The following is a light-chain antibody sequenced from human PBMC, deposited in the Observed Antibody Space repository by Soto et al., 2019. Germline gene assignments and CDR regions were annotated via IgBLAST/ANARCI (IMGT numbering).Light chain of an antibody. Sequence: QSVLTQPASVSGSPGQSITISCTGTGSDVGGYNYVSWYQQHPDKAPKLMIYEVSNRPSGVSNRFSGSKSGNTASLTISGLQAEDEADYYCSSYTSTTTPHVVFGGGTKLTVL. CDR2: EVS. V-gene: IGLV2-14*01. J-gene: IGLJ2*01. CDR3: SSYTSTTTPHVV. CDR1: GSDVGGYNY.